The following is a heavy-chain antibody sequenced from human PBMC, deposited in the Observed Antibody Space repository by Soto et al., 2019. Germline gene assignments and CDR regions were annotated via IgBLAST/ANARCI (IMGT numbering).Heavy chain of an antibody. J-gene: IGHJ4*02. CDR3: AKMELDTPLPPYSIDF. CDR2: MSYDGGRT. V-gene: IGHV3-30*18. Sequence: VGSLRLSCAASGFAVTRYAMHWVRQAPGKGLEWVAVMSYDGGRTIYADSVKGRFTISRDTSKSTVYLQMNSLTAEDAAVYYCAKMELDTPLPPYSIDFRGPGTLVTLSS. D-gene: IGHD2-15*01. CDR1: GFAVTRYA.